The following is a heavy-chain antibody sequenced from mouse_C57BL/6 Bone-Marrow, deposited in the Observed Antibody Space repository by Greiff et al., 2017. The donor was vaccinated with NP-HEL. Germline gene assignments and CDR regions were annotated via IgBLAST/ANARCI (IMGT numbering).Heavy chain of an antibody. CDR1: GFTFSSYA. CDR2: ISSGGDYI. Sequence: EVNVVESGEGLVKPGGSLKLSCAASGFTFSSYAMSWVRQTPEKRLEWVAYISSGGDYIYYADTVKGRFTISRDNARNTLYLQMSSLKSEDTAMYYCTSPLITTVVALYAMDYWGQGTSVTVSS. CDR3: TSPLITTVVALYAMDY. J-gene: IGHJ4*01. V-gene: IGHV5-9-1*02. D-gene: IGHD1-1*01.